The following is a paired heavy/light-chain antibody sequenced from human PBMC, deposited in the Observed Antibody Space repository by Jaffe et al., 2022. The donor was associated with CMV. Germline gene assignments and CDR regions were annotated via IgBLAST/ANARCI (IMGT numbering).Light chain of an antibody. Sequence: EIVLTQSPATLSLSPGERATLSCRASQSISSYLAWYQQKPGQPPRLLIYDASNRATGIPARFSGSGSGTDFTLTISSLEPEDFAVYYCQHRNNWPLTFGGGTKVEIK. J-gene: IGKJ4*01. CDR3: QHRNNWPLT. V-gene: IGKV3-11*01. CDR2: DAS. CDR1: QSISSY.
Heavy chain of an antibody. V-gene: IGHV3-23*04. Sequence: EVHLVESGGGLVQPGGSLRLSCAASGFAFSSYAMSWVRQAPGKGLEWVSAISSNSGDNTFYADSVKGRFTISRDNSKYTLYLLLNSLRAEDTAVYYCAKDPRVAASAAEYFQYWGQGTPVTVSS. CDR1: GFAFSSYA. J-gene: IGHJ1*01. CDR2: ISSNSGDNT. CDR3: AKDPRVAASAAEYFQY. D-gene: IGHD1-26*01.